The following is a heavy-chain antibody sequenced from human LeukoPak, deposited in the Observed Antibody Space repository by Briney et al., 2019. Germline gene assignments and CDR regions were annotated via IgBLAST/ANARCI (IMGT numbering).Heavy chain of an antibody. CDR2: IYYSGGT. J-gene: IGHJ4*02. D-gene: IGHD3-10*02. V-gene: IGHV4-59*01. CDR1: GGSISSYY. CDR3: ARSLFEASVDY. Sequence: PSETLSLTCTVSGGSISSYYWSWIRQPPGKGLEWIGYIYYSGGTTYNPSLKSRVTISVDTSKNQFSLKLSSVTAADTAVYYCARSLFEASVDYWGQGTLVTVSS.